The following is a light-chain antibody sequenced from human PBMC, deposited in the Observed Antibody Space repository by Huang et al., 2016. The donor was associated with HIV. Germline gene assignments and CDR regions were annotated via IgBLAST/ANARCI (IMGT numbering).Light chain of an antibody. CDR3: QQRSDWLT. V-gene: IGKV3-11*01. CDR2: DAS. CDR1: QCVSCY. Sequence: IVLTQSPDTLSLSPGERATLACRASQCVSCYLAWYQQKPDQAPKLLIYDASNRATGVPARCSGSGSGTDFPLTVSSLEPEDLAVYYCQQRSDWLTFRGGTRVEIK. J-gene: IGKJ4*02.